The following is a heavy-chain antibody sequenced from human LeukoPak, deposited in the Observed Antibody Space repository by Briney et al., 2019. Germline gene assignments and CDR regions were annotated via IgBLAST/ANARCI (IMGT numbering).Heavy chain of an antibody. CDR2: IYSSDYR. V-gene: IGHV3-66*04. CDR3: ARHHYYDYYMDV. J-gene: IGHJ6*03. Sequence: GGSLRLSCAASGLIVSSNHMNWVRQAPGKGLEWVSIIYSSDYRYYADSVKGRFTISRDNSKNTLYLQMSSLRAEDTAVYYCARHHYYDYYMDVWGKGTTVTISS. CDR1: GLIVSSNH.